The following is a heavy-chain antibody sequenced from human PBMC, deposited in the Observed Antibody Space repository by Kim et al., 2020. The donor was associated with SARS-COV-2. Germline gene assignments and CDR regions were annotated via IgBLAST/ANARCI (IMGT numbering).Heavy chain of an antibody. V-gene: IGHV1-3*04. J-gene: IGHJ4*02. CDR3: VRGPGNSGWLI. CDR2: INTGNGNT. Sequence: ASVKVSCKASGYTFSSYGIHWMRQAPGQSLEWMGWINTGNGNTKNSQKFQGRVTISRDTSASTAYMELSSLRSEDSAVYFCVRGPGNSGWLIWGQGTLVTVSS. D-gene: IGHD6-19*01. CDR1: GYTFSSYG.